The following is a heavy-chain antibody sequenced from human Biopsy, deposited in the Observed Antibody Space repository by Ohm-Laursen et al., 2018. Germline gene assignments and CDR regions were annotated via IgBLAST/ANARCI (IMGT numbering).Heavy chain of an antibody. CDR2: VSHSGST. CDR3: ARLTGDYIWGNWRINHDPFDI. D-gene: IGHD3-16*01. Sequence: SDTLSLTCPVSGGSFSGYYWSWIRQTPGKGLEWIGKVSHSGSTNYNPSLKSRVTISVDTSKNQFSLNLSSVTAADTAVYYCARLTGDYIWGNWRINHDPFDIWDQGTSVTVSS. CDR1: GGSFSGYY. J-gene: IGHJ3*02. V-gene: IGHV4-34*01.